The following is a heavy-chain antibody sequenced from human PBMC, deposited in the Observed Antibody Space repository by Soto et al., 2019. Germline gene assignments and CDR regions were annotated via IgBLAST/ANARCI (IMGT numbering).Heavy chain of an antibody. CDR2: ISPNGDNT. CDR3: AKLFGGSCYSYVDY. Sequence: EVQLLESGGGLVQPGGSLRLSCAASGFTFSAYALTWVRQAPGKGLEWLSTISPNGDNTYYADSVKGRFTISRDNSKSTLFLQMNSLRDEDTALYFCAKLFGGSCYSYVDYWGQGTLVTVSS. CDR1: GFTFSAYA. V-gene: IGHV3-23*01. D-gene: IGHD2-15*01. J-gene: IGHJ4*02.